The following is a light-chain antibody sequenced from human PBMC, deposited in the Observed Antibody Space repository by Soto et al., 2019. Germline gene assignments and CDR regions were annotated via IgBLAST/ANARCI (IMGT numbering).Light chain of an antibody. Sequence: QSVLTQPPSASGTPGQSVIISCSGSSSNIGNNLVYWYQQVPGMAPKLLIYANSQRPSGVPDRFSGSKSGTSASLAISGLRSEDEADYYCVAWDDSLRCAIFGGGTQLTGL. J-gene: IGLJ7*01. CDR2: ANS. V-gene: IGLV1-47*01. CDR3: VAWDDSLRCAI. CDR1: SSNIGNNL.